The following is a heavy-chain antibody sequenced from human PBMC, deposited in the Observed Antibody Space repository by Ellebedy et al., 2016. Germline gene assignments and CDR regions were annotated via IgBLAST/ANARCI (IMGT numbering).Heavy chain of an antibody. D-gene: IGHD2-15*01. CDR1: GGSISSDY. CDR3: ARGGGVVVGAMVY. CDR2: IYYSGTT. Sequence: SETLSLXXTVSGGSISSDYWNWIRQPPGNGLEWIGYIYYSGTTNYNPSLKSRVTISADTSKNQFSLKLSSVTAADTAVYYCARGGGVVVGAMVYWGQGTLVTVSS. J-gene: IGHJ4*02. V-gene: IGHV4-59*01.